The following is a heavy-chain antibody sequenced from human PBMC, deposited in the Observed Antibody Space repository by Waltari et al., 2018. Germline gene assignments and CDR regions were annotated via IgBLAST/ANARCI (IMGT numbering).Heavy chain of an antibody. CDR3: ARARSSSWTDALDI. CDR1: GFTVSSNY. Sequence: EVQLVESGGGLIQPGGSLRLSCAASGFTVSSNYMSWVRRAPGKGLEWVSVIYSGGSTYYADSVKGRFTISRDNSKNTLYLQMNSLRAEDTAVYYCARARSSSWTDALDIWGQGTMVTVSS. V-gene: IGHV3-53*01. CDR2: IYSGGST. J-gene: IGHJ3*02. D-gene: IGHD6-13*01.